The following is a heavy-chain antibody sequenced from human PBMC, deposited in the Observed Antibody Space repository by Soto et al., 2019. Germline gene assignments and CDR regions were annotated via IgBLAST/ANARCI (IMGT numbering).Heavy chain of an antibody. Sequence: GGSLRLSCAASGFTFSSYGMHWVRQAPGKGLEWVAVISYDGSNKYYADSVKGRFTISRDNSKNTLYLQMNSLRAEDTAVYYCAAATSGLVGRPLYYYYGMDVWGQGTTVTVSS. CDR1: GFTFSSYG. CDR3: AAATSGLVGRPLYYYYGMDV. V-gene: IGHV3-30*03. CDR2: ISYDGSNK. D-gene: IGHD3-9*01. J-gene: IGHJ6*02.